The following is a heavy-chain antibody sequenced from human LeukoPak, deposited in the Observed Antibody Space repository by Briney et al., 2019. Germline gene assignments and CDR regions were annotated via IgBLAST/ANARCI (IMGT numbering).Heavy chain of an antibody. CDR2: ISGGGGST. D-gene: IGHD6-19*01. V-gene: IGHV3-23*01. Sequence: GGSLRLSCAASGFTFTSYSMNWVRQAPGKGLEWVSTISGGGGSTYYADSVKGRFTISRDNSKNTLYLQVNSLRAEDTAVYYCAKLRGRAVAGTDWFDPWGQGILVTVSS. J-gene: IGHJ5*02. CDR1: GFTFTSYS. CDR3: AKLRGRAVAGTDWFDP.